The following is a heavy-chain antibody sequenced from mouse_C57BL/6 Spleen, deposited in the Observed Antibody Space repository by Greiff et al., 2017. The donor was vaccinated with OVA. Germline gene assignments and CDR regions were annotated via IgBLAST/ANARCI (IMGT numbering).Heavy chain of an antibody. CDR3: ARRAYYGYDGDYYAMDY. D-gene: IGHD2-9*01. Sequence: EVKLQESGPELVKPGASVKIPCKASGYTFTDYNMDWVKQSHGKSLEWIGDINPNNGGTIYNQKFKGKATLTVDKSSSTAYMELRSLTSEDTAVYYCARRAYYGYDGDYYAMDYWGQGTSVTVSS. CDR2: INPNNGGT. V-gene: IGHV1-18*01. J-gene: IGHJ4*01. CDR1: GYTFTDYN.